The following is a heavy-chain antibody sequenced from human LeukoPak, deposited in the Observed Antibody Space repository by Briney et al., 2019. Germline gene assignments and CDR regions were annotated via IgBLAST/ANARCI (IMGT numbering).Heavy chain of an antibody. J-gene: IGHJ4*02. Sequence: SETLSLTCTVSGGAVSSGSYYWSWIRQPPGKGLEWIGYIYYSGSTNYNPSLKSRVTMSVDTSKNQFSLKLSSVTAADTAVYYCAREGDSSGYDFDYWGQGTLVTVSS. V-gene: IGHV4-61*01. CDR3: AREGDSSGYDFDY. CDR2: IYYSGST. CDR1: GGAVSSGSYY. D-gene: IGHD3-22*01.